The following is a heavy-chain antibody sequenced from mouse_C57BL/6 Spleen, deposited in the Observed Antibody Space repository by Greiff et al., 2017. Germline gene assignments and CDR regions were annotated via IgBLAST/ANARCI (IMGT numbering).Heavy chain of an antibody. V-gene: IGHV1-52*01. Sequence: QVQLQQPGAELVRPGSSVKLSCKASGYTFTSYWMHWVKQRPKQGLEWIGNIDPSDSETHYNQKFKDKATLTVDKSSSTAYMQLSSLTSEDSAVYYCARSDYYGSREGFAYWGQGTLVTVSA. CDR1: GYTFTSYW. D-gene: IGHD1-1*01. CDR2: IDPSDSET. J-gene: IGHJ3*01. CDR3: ARSDYYGSREGFAY.